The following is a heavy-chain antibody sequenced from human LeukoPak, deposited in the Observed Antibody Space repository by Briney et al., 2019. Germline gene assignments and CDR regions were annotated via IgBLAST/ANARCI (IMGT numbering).Heavy chain of an antibody. CDR3: EKAFGNGVSGGNRFFDY. CDR2: LSISGDNT. CDR1: GFTLSSYA. D-gene: IGHD4-23*01. V-gene: IGHV3-23*01. Sequence: GGSLRLSCAASGFTLSSYAMSWVRQAPGKGLEWVSALSISGDNTYYADSVKGRFTISRDSSKNTLYLQMNSLRIDDTAVYYCEKAFGNGVSGGNRFFDYWGQGTLVTVSS. J-gene: IGHJ4*02.